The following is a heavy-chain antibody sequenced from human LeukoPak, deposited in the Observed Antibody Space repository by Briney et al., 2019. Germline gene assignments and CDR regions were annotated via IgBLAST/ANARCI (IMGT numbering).Heavy chain of an antibody. J-gene: IGHJ3*02. D-gene: IGHD6-13*01. Sequence: GGSLRLSCAASGFTFSSYAMSWVRQAPGKGLEWVSAISGSGGSTYYADSVKGRFTISRDNSKNTLYLQMNSLRAEDTAVYYCAKGADSSSRYSVFGDAFDIWGQGTMVTVSS. CDR1: GFTFSSYA. CDR2: ISGSGGST. CDR3: AKGADSSSRYSVFGDAFDI. V-gene: IGHV3-23*01.